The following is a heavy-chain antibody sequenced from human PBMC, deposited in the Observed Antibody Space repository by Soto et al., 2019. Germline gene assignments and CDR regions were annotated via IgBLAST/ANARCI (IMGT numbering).Heavy chain of an antibody. V-gene: IGHV1-58*01. D-gene: IGHD1-26*01. CDR3: AASGWSGSYGHDAFDI. Sequence: SVEVSCKASGFTFTSSAVQWVRQARGQRLEWIGWIVVGSGNTNYAQKFQERVTITRDMSTSTAYMELSSLRSEDTAVYYCAASGWSGSYGHDAFDIWGQGTMVTVSS. J-gene: IGHJ3*02. CDR2: IVVGSGNT. CDR1: GFTFTSSA.